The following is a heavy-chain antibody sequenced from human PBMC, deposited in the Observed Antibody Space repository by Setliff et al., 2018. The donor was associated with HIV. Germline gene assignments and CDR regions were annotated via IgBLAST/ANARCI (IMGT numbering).Heavy chain of an antibody. D-gene: IGHD3-22*01. CDR2: INHSGST. CDR3: ARDMTYYYDTSGSFGWFDP. V-gene: IGHV4-34*01. CDR1: GGSFSGYY. Sequence: SETLSLTCAVYGGSFSGYYWSWIRQPPGKGLEWIGEINHSGSTNYNPSLKSRVTISVDTSKNQLSLKVNSVTAADTAVYYCARDMTYYYDTSGSFGWFDPWGQGTLVTVSS. J-gene: IGHJ5*02.